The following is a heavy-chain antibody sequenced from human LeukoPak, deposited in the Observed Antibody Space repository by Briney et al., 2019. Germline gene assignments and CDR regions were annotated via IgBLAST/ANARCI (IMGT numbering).Heavy chain of an antibody. CDR2: IIPIFGTA. V-gene: IGHV1-69*13. CDR3: ARSGSSRGVITYFDY. J-gene: IGHJ4*02. D-gene: IGHD3-10*01. Sequence: ASVKVSCKASGGTFSSYAISWVRQAPGQGLEWMGGIIPIFGTANYAQKFQGRVTITADESTSTAYMELSSLRSEDTAVYYFARSGSSRGVITYFDYWGQGTLVTVSS. CDR1: GGTFSSYA.